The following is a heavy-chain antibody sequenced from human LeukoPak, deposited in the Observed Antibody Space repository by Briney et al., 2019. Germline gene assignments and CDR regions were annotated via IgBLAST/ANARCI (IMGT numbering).Heavy chain of an antibody. J-gene: IGHJ5*02. CDR2: INPNSGGT. Sequence: ASVKVSCKASGYTFTGYYMHWVRQAPGQGLEWMGRINPNSGGTNYAQKFQGRVTMTRDTSISTAYMELSRLRSDDTAVYYCARGLRYSGGWYQSWGQGTLVTVSS. CDR1: GYTFTGYY. V-gene: IGHV1-2*06. D-gene: IGHD6-19*01. CDR3: ARGLRYSGGWYQS.